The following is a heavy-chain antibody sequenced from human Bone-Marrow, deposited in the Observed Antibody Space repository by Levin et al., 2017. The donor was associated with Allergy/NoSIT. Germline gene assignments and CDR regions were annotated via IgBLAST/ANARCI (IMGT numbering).Heavy chain of an antibody. V-gene: IGHV6-1*01. J-gene: IGHJ6*02. CDR1: GDSVSSNSAA. Sequence: SQTLSLTCAISGDSVSSNSAAWNWIRQSPSRGLEWLGRTYYRSKWYNDYAVSEKSRITINPDTSKNQFSLQLNSVTPEDTAVYDCARGRLLRYCSGGSCPQAQYYGMDVWGQGTTVTVSS. CDR2: TYYRSKWYN. CDR3: ARGRLLRYCSGGSCPQAQYYGMDV. D-gene: IGHD2-15*01.